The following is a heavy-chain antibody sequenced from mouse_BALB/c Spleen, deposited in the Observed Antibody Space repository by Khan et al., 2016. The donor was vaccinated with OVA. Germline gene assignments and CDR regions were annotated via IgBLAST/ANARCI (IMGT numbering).Heavy chain of an antibody. D-gene: IGHD1-1*01. J-gene: IGHJ3*01. V-gene: IGHV5-6*01. CDR2: VSTGGTYT. CDR3: TRLAYNYDMEDFAY. Sequence: EVELVESGGDLVKPGGSLKLSCVASGFTFSTYGMSWVRQAPDKRMVWVATVSTGGTYTYYQDTVKGRFSISRDNAKNPLFLQMTGLRSEDTAMFFCTRLAYNYDMEDFAYWGQGTLVTVS. CDR1: GFTFSTYG.